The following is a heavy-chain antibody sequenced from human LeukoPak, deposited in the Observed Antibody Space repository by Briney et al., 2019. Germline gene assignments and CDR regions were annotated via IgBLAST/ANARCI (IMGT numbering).Heavy chain of an antibody. CDR2: IRYDGSNK. J-gene: IGHJ4*02. D-gene: IGHD2-2*01. CDR1: GFTFSSYG. CDR3: AKDHLGYCSSTSCPADY. Sequence: GGSLRLSCAASGFTFSSYGMHWVRQAPGKGLEWVAFIRYDGSNKYYADSVKGRFTISRDNSKNTLYMQMNSLRAEDTAVYYCAKDHLGYCSSTSCPADYWGQGTLVTVSS. V-gene: IGHV3-30*02.